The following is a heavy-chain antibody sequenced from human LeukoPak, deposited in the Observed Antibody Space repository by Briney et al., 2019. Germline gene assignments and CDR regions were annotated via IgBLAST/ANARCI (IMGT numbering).Heavy chain of an antibody. V-gene: IGHV3-7*01. CDR1: GFTFSSYW. CDR3: ARENSVLMVYAYFDY. D-gene: IGHD2-8*01. J-gene: IGHJ4*02. Sequence: GSLRLSCAASGFTFSSYWMSWVRQAPGKGLEWVANIKQDGSEKYYVDSVKGRFTISRANAKNSLYLQMNSLRAEDTAVYYCARENSVLMVYAYFDYWGQGTLVTVSS. CDR2: IKQDGSEK.